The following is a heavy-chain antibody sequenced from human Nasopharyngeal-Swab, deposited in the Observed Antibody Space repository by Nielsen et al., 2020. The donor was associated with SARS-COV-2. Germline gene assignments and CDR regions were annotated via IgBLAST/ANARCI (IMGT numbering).Heavy chain of an antibody. CDR1: GGSFSSYY. CDR3: ARNTYYYVSSCYPYYYCYMDV. V-gene: IGHV4-34*01. D-gene: IGHD3-22*01. J-gene: IGHJ6*02. CDR2: INHSGST. Sequence: SETLSLTCAVHGGSFSSYYWSWIRQPPGKGLEWIGEINHSGSTNYNPSLKSRVTISVDTSKNQFSLKLSSVTAADTAVYYCARNTYYYVSSCYPYYYCYMDVWGQGTTVTVSS.